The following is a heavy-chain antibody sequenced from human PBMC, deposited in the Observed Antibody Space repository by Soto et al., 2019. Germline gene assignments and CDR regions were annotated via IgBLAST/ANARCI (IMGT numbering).Heavy chain of an antibody. CDR1: GGSISNSNW. V-gene: IGHV4-4*02. Sequence: QVQLQESGPGLVKPSGTLSLTCGVFGGSISNSNWWTWVRQPPGKGLEWIGEIYHTGSTNYNSSLMSRVTISLDKPNNQFSLKLCSVTAADTAVYYCSHRPIVGAALWGQGTLVTVSS. CDR2: IYHTGST. J-gene: IGHJ4*02. CDR3: SHRPIVGAAL. D-gene: IGHD1-26*01.